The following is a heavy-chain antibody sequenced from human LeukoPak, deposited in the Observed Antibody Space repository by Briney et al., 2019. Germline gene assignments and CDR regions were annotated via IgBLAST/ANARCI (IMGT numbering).Heavy chain of an antibody. CDR1: GFTFNSYA. CDR2: ISGSGGST. Sequence: GGSLRLSCAASGFTFNSYAMSWVRQAPGKGLEWVSTISGSGGSTYYADSVKGRFTISRDNSRNTLYLQMNSLRAEDTALYYCAKDPGSNDWGQGTLVTVSS. D-gene: IGHD1-1*01. J-gene: IGHJ4*02. V-gene: IGHV3-23*01. CDR3: AKDPGSND.